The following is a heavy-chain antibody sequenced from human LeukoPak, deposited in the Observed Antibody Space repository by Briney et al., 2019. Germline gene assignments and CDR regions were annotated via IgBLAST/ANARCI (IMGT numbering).Heavy chain of an antibody. CDR2: ISGGGGST. CDR3: AKEGDGYAYYFDY. D-gene: IGHD5-24*01. V-gene: IGHV3-23*01. CDR1: GFTFSSYA. J-gene: IGHJ4*02. Sequence: GGSLRLSCAASGFTFSSYAMSWVRQAPGKGLEWVSAISGGGGSTYYADSVKGRFTISRDNSKNTLYLQINSLRTEDTALYYCAKEGDGYAYYFDYWGQGTLVTVSS.